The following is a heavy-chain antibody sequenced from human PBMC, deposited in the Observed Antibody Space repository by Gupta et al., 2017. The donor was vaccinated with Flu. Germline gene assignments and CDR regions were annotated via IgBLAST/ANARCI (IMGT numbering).Heavy chain of an antibody. D-gene: IGHD2-15*01. CDR1: GGSISRNSYY. V-gene: IGHV4-39*01. CDR2: IYYSGNT. J-gene: IGHJ4*02. Sequence: QVQLQESGPGLVKPSETLSLTCIVSGGSISRNSYYWGWICQPPGKGLEWIGSIYYSGNTYYNPALKSRVTISVDTSKNQFSLKLSSVTAADTAVYYCARHFVGYCSGGTCYDENDYWGQGTLVTVSS. CDR3: ARHFVGYCSGGTCYDENDY.